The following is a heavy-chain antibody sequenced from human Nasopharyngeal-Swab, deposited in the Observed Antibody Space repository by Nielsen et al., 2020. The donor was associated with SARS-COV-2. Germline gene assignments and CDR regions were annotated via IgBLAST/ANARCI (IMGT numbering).Heavy chain of an antibody. J-gene: IGHJ5*02. V-gene: IGHV3-23*01. CDR3: AKNLGHCVSGSCSSYDS. CDR2: IIENGADT. CDR1: GFNFRNFA. Sequence: GGSLRLSCAASGFNFRNFAMSWVRQAPGKGLEWVSGIIENGADTYYADSVKGRSTIFRDNSKNTLYLQMNSLSAEDTAVYYCAKNLGHCVSGSCSSYDSWGQGTLVTVSS. D-gene: IGHD2-15*01.